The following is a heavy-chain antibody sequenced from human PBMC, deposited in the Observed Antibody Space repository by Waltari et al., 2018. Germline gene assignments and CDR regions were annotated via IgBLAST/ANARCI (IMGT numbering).Heavy chain of an antibody. CDR3: ARAGRFLEWLSGGSWFDP. CDR1: GYSISSGYY. V-gene: IGHV4-38-2*01. J-gene: IGHJ5*02. Sequence: QVQLQESGPGLVKPSETLSLTCAVSGYSISSGYYWGWIRQPPGKGLEWIGSTYHKWSTYYNPSLKSRVTISVDTSKNQFSLNLSSVTAADTAVYYCARAGRFLEWLSGGSWFDPWGQGTLVTVSS. CDR2: TYHKWST. D-gene: IGHD3-3*01.